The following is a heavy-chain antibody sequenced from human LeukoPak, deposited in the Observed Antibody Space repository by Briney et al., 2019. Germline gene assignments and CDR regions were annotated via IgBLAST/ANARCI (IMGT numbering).Heavy chain of an antibody. J-gene: IGHJ4*02. Sequence: PGRSLGLSCAASGFTFSSYAMHWVRQAPGKGLEWVAVISYDGSNKYYADSVKGRFTISRDNSKNTLYLQMNSLRAEDTAVYYCARGQDIVVVPAADIAAAGTDYEWYFDYWGQGTLVTVSS. CDR3: ARGQDIVVVPAADIAAAGTDYEWYFDY. CDR1: GFTFSSYA. V-gene: IGHV3-30*01. D-gene: IGHD2-2*01. CDR2: ISYDGSNK.